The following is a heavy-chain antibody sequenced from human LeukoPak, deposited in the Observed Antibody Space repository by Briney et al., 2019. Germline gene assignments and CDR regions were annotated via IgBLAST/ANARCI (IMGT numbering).Heavy chain of an antibody. D-gene: IGHD4-17*01. CDR2: ISGSGGST. Sequence: GGSLRLSCAASGFTVSSNYMSWVRQAPGKGLEWVSAISGSGGSTYYADSVKGRFTISRDNSKNTLYLQMNSLRAEDTAVYYCAKELNDYGDYWDYWGQGTLVTVSS. CDR1: GFTVSSNY. V-gene: IGHV3-23*01. CDR3: AKELNDYGDYWDY. J-gene: IGHJ4*02.